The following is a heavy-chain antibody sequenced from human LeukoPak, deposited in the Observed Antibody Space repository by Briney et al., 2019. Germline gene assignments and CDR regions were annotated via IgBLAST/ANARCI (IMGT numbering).Heavy chain of an antibody. CDR3: AKATDDYYYYYGMDV. Sequence: GGSLRLSCAASGFTFSSYGMHWVRQAPGKGLEWVAVISYDGSNKYYADSVKGRFTISRDNSKNTLYLQMNSLRAEDTAVHYCAKATDDYYYYYGMDVWGQGTTVTVSS. CDR1: GFTFSSYG. V-gene: IGHV3-30*18. J-gene: IGHJ6*02. D-gene: IGHD4-11*01. CDR2: ISYDGSNK.